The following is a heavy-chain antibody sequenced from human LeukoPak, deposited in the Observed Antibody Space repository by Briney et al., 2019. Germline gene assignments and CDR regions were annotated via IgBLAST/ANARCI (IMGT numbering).Heavy chain of an antibody. D-gene: IGHD2-2*02. CDR2: IYYSGST. V-gene: IGHV4-59*01. CDR1: GGSISSYY. CDR3: ARARDIVVVPAAIRPLYYYYGMDV. Sequence: SETLSLTCTVSGGSISSYYWSWIRQPPGKGLEWIGYIYYSGSTNYNPSLKSRVTISVDTSKSQFSLKLSSVTAADTAVYYCARARDIVVVPAAIRPLYYYYGMDVWGQGTTVTVSS. J-gene: IGHJ6*02.